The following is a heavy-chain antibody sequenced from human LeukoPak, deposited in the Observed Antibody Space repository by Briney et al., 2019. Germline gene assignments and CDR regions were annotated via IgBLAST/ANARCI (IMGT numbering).Heavy chain of an antibody. J-gene: IGHJ4*02. CDR3: AKHRIAVAGTTLDY. CDR2: ISGSGGST. CDR1: GFTFSNYA. Sequence: GGSLRLSCAASGFTFSNYAMNWVRQAPGKGLEWVSAISGSGGSTYYADSVKGRFTISRDNSKNTLNLQMNSLRAEDTAVYYCAKHRIAVAGTTLDYWGQGTLVTVSS. D-gene: IGHD6-19*01. V-gene: IGHV3-23*01.